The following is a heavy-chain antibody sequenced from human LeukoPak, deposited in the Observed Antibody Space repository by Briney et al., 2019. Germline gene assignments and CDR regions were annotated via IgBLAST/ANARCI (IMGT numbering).Heavy chain of an antibody. J-gene: IGHJ2*01. CDR3: ARTPDTSGYNYWYFDL. V-gene: IGHV4-59*11. CDR2: LSNRGST. D-gene: IGHD3-22*01. Sequence: KPSETLSLTCTVSGDSINSHHWSWIREPPGKGLEWIGYLSNRGSTNYNPSLQSRVAISVDTSKNRFSLRLSSVTAADTAVYYCARTPDTSGYNYWYFDLWGRGSLVTVSS. CDR1: GDSINSHH.